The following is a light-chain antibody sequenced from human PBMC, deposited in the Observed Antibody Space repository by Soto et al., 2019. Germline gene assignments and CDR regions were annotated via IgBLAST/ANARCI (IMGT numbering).Light chain of an antibody. Sequence: EIVLTQSPGTLSLSPGERATLSCKASQSIKNSYLAWYQQRPGQAPRLLIYGASSRATGIPDRFSGSGSGTDFTLTISRLEPEDFAVYYCQQYGSSPRTFGQGTKVEIK. J-gene: IGKJ1*01. CDR1: QSIKNSY. CDR2: GAS. V-gene: IGKV3-20*01. CDR3: QQYGSSPRT.